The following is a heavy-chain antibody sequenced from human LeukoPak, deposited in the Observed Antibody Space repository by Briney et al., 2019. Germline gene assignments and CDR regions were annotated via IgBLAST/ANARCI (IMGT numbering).Heavy chain of an antibody. J-gene: IGHJ4*02. CDR3: ARPTRLSTSPDRYYLDY. CDR1: GDSISSYY. V-gene: IGHV4-4*09. D-gene: IGHD6-6*01. Sequence: SETLSLTCTVSGDSISSYYWSWIRQPPAKGLEWIGYIYTSGGTNYIPSLKGRVTISIDTSKNQFSLKLSSVTAADSAVYYCARPTRLSTSPDRYYLDYWGQGTLVTVSS. CDR2: IYTSGGT.